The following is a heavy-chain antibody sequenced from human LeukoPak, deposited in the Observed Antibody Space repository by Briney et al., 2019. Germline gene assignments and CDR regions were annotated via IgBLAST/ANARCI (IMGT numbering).Heavy chain of an antibody. CDR2: IYYSGST. CDR3: ARVEGSGTWYLDY. J-gene: IGHJ4*02. D-gene: IGHD3-10*01. CDR1: GGSISSGGYY. V-gene: IGHV4-31*03. Sequence: PSQTLSLTCTVSGGSISSGGYYWSWIRQHPGKGLEWIGYIYYSGSTYYNPSLKSRVTISVDTSKNQFSLHLNSVTPEDTAVYYCARVEGSGTWYLDYWGQGTLVTVSS.